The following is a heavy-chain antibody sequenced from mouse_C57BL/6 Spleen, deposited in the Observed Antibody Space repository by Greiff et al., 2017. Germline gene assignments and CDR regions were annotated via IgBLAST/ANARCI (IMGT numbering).Heavy chain of an antibody. J-gene: IGHJ4*01. Sequence: QVQLKQPGTELVKPGASVKLSCKASGYTFTSYWMHWVKQRPGQGLEWIGNINPSNGGTNYNEKFKSKATLTVDKSSSTAYMQLSSLTSEDSAVYYCARSTYSNFYAMDYWGQGTSVTVSS. D-gene: IGHD2-5*01. CDR3: ARSTYSNFYAMDY. V-gene: IGHV1-53*01. CDR2: INPSNGGT. CDR1: GYTFTSYW.